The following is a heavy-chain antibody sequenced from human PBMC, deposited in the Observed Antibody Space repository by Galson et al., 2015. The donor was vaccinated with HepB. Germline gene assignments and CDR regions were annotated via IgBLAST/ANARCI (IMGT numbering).Heavy chain of an antibody. Sequence: SLRLSCAASGFTFSSYAMSWVRQAPGKGLEWVSAISGSGGSTYYADSVKGRFTISRDNSKNTLYLQMNSLRAEDTAVYYCAKDRKRSTSCSDYWGQGTLVTVSS. CDR1: GFTFSSYA. D-gene: IGHD2-2*01. J-gene: IGHJ4*02. V-gene: IGHV3-23*01. CDR3: AKDRKRSTSCSDY. CDR2: ISGSGGST.